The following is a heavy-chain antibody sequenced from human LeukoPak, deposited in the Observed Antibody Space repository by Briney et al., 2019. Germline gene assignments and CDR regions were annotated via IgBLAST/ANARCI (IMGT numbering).Heavy chain of an antibody. V-gene: IGHV4-34*01. CDR1: GGSFSGYY. D-gene: IGHD5-24*01. CDR2: INHSGST. J-gene: IGHJ3*02. Sequence: PSETLSLTCAVYGGSFSGYYWSWIRQPPGKGLEWLGEINHSGSTNYNPSLKSRVTISVDTSKNQFSLKLSSVTAADTAVYYCARGFRGYIAFDIWGQGTMVTVSS. CDR3: ARGFRGYIAFDI.